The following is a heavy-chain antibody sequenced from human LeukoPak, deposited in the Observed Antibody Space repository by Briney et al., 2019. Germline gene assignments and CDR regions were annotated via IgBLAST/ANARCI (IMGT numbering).Heavy chain of an antibody. CDR1: GYSFTSYW. J-gene: IGHJ4*02. D-gene: IGHD1-26*01. CDR2: IYPGDSDT. V-gene: IGHV5-51*01. CDR3: ARGSGSYHTAYMN. Sequence: GESLKISCKGSGYSFTSYWIGWVRQMPGKGLEWMGIIYPGDSDTRYSPSFQGQVTISADKSLSTAYLQWSSLKASDAAMYYCARGSGSYHTAYMNWGQGSPVTVSS.